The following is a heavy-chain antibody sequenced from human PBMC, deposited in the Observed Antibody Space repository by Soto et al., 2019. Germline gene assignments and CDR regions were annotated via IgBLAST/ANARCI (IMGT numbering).Heavy chain of an antibody. V-gene: IGHV1-58*01. J-gene: IGHJ4*02. CDR3: AARPGRWYSSGWSLDY. Sequence: SVKVSCKASGFTFTSSAVQWVRQARGQRLEWIGWIVVGSGNTNYAQKFQERVTITRDMSTSTAYMELSSLRSEDTAVYYCAARPGRWYSSGWSLDYWGQGTLVTVSS. CDR2: IVVGSGNT. CDR1: GFTFTSSA. D-gene: IGHD6-19*01.